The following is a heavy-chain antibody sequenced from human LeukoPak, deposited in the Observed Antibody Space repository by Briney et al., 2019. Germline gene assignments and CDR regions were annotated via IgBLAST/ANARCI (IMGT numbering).Heavy chain of an antibody. D-gene: IGHD6-19*01. J-gene: IGHJ4*02. CDR1: GYSFTSYW. CDR2: IYPGDSDT. CDR3: ARQFLAVAATLDY. Sequence: LGESLKISCKGSGYSFTSYWIGWVRQMPGKGLEWMGIIYPGDSDTRYSPSFQGQVTISADKSISTAYLQWSSLKASDTAMYYCARQFLAVAATLDYWGQGTLVTASS. V-gene: IGHV5-51*01.